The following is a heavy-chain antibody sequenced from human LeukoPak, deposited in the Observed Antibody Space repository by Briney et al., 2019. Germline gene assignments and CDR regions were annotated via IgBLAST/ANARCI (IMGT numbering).Heavy chain of an antibody. CDR3: VRDGDVYNFDY. V-gene: IGHV3-74*01. J-gene: IGHJ4*02. CDR1: GFTFSRYW. CDR2: IKGDGSYV. Sequence: GGSLRLSCAASGFTFSRYWMHWVRQAPGKGLVWVSRIKGDGSYVNHADPVKGRFTISRDNTKNTLSLQMNSLTADDTAMYYCVRDGDVYNFDYWGQGTQVTVSS. D-gene: IGHD5-24*01.